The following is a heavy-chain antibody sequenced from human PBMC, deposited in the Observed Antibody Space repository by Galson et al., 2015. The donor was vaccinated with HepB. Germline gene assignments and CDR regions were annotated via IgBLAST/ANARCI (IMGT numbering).Heavy chain of an antibody. D-gene: IGHD3-10*01. J-gene: IGHJ5*02. CDR2: ISSNGGST. CDR1: GFTFSRNA. Sequence: SLRLSCAASGFTFSRNAMHRVRQAPAKGLAYVSGISSNGGSTYYADSVKGRFTISRDTSKNTLYLQMSSLRTEDTAVYYCVKDRATLVRGIGIDWFDPWGQGTLVTVSS. CDR3: VKDRATLVRGIGIDWFDP. V-gene: IGHV3-64D*06.